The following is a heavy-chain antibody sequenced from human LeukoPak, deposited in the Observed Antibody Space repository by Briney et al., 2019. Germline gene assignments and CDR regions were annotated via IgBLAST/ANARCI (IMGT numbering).Heavy chain of an antibody. J-gene: IGHJ4*02. CDR3: AREASYSSTSDY. Sequence: GGSLRLSCAASGFSFSNHWMHWVRQAPGKGLVWVSRIHSDGSITRYADSVKGRFTISRDNAKNTLFLQMNSLRAEDTAVYYCAREASYSSTSDYWGQGTLVTVSS. V-gene: IGHV3-74*01. CDR2: IHSDGSIT. D-gene: IGHD6-6*01. CDR1: GFSFSNHW.